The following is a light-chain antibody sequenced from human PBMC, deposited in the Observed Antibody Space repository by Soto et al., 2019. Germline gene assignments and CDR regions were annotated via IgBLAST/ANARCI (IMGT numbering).Light chain of an antibody. CDR2: DVS. CDR3: SSFTGSSTLYV. CDR1: SSDIGAYDY. Sequence: QSALTQPASVSGSPGQTITISCTGTSSDIGAYDYVSWYQQHPGEAPKLIFYDVSNRPSGFSLRFSASKSGNTASLTISGLQTEDEADYYCSSFTGSSTLYVFGTGTKVTVL. J-gene: IGLJ1*01. V-gene: IGLV2-14*01.